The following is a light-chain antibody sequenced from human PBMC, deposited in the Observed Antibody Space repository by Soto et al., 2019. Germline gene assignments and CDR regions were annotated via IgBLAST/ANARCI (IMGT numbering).Light chain of an antibody. V-gene: IGLV2-18*02. CDR3: SSYTSSNTWV. J-gene: IGLJ3*02. CDR2: EVS. Sequence: QSALTQPPSGSGSPGQSVTISCTGTSSDIGTYNGVSWYQQPPGTAPKLMISEVSNRPSGVPDRFSGSKSGNTASLTISGLQAEDEADYYCSSYTSSNTWVFGGGTKLTVL. CDR1: SSDIGTYNG.